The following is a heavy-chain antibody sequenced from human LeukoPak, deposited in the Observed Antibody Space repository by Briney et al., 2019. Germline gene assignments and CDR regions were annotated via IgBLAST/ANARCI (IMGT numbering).Heavy chain of an antibody. Sequence: GGSLRLSCSASGFTFSRYSMNWVRPAPGKGLEWVSYISTGNSTIYYTDSVKGRFTISRDNAKNSLYLQMNSLRAEDTAVYYCARSGGTDYWGQGTLVTVSS. D-gene: IGHD6-25*01. CDR1: GFTFSRYS. J-gene: IGHJ4*02. V-gene: IGHV3-48*01. CDR2: ISTGNSTI. CDR3: ARSGGTDY.